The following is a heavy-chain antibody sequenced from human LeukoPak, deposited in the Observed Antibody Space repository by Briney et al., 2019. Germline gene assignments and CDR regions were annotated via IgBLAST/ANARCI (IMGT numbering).Heavy chain of an antibody. V-gene: IGHV1-24*01. CDR1: GYTLTELS. Sequence: ASVKVSCKVSGYTLTELSMHWVRQAPGKGLEWMGGFDPEDGETIYAQKFPGRVTMTEDTSTDTAYMELSSLRSEDTAVYYCATDRGCSSTSCPFDYWGQGTLVTVSS. CDR2: FDPEDGET. CDR3: ATDRGCSSTSCPFDY. D-gene: IGHD2-2*01. J-gene: IGHJ4*02.